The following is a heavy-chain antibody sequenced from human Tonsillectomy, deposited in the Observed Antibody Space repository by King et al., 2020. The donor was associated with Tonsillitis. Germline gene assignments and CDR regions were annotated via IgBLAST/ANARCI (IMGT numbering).Heavy chain of an antibody. V-gene: IGHV3-30*04. CDR1: GFTFDNYA. D-gene: IGHD4-17*01. Sequence: QVQLVESGGGVVQPGRSLRLSCAASGFTFDNYALHWVRQAPGEGLEWVAGISYDGRNDNYVKSVKGRFTISRDDAMTTLYLQMTSLRAEDTAMYYCAKEGKYYGDYVSAGSYFAYGRRGPRVTVSS. CDR2: ISYDGRND. J-gene: IGHJ4*02. CDR3: AKEGKYYGDYVSAGSYFAY.